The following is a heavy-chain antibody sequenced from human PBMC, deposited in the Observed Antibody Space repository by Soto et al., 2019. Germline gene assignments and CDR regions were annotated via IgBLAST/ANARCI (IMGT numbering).Heavy chain of an antibody. CDR2: IYGGGTT. J-gene: IGHJ4*02. Sequence: EVQLVESGGGVIQPGGSLRLSCAASGFAVSSKYMTWVRQAPGKGLAWVSVIYGGGTTYYAESVKSRFTISRDTSKNTLYLQMNSLRAEDSAVYSCVQSTGWAGFDFWGQRTLVNVSS. D-gene: IGHD3-9*01. CDR1: GFAVSSKY. CDR3: VQSTGWAGFDF. V-gene: IGHV3-53*01.